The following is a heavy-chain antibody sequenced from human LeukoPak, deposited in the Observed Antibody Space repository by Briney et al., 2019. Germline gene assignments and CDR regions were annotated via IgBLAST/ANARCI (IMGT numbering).Heavy chain of an antibody. Sequence: SETLSLTCTVSGVSISSGGYYWSWIRQHPGKGLEWIGYIYYSGSAYYNPSLKSRVAISVDTSENQFSLKLSSVTAADTAVYYCARVNYGSATKEDYWGQGTLVTVSS. D-gene: IGHD3-10*01. CDR3: ARVNYGSATKEDY. J-gene: IGHJ4*02. CDR1: GVSISSGGYY. V-gene: IGHV4-31*03. CDR2: IYYSGSA.